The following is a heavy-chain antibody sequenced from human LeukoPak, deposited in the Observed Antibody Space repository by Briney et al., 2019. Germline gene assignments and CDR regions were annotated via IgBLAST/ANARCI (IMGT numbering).Heavy chain of an antibody. CDR3: ATFRMGMAFDI. J-gene: IGHJ3*02. V-gene: IGHV4-59*01. CDR1: GGSISSYY. CDR2: IYYSGST. D-gene: IGHD3-16*01. Sequence: SETLSLTCTVSGGSISSYYWSWIRQPPGKGLEWIGYIYYSGSTNYNPSLKSRVTISVDTSKNQFSLKLSSVTAADTAVYYCATFRMGMAFDIWGQGTMVTVSS.